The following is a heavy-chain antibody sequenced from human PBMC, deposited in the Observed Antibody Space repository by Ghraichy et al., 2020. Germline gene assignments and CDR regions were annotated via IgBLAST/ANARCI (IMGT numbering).Heavy chain of an antibody. CDR1: GFSFRTYG. CDR3: PLAPCSRSTSESTAALGCLVKDYY. J-gene: IGHJ6*01. CDR2: VRYDGSNK. D-gene: IGHD6-25*01. Sequence: GESLNISCAASGFSFRTYGMNWVRQAPGKGLEWVALVRYDGSNKHYADSVKDRFTISRDNSKNTVYLQMSSLRASTKGPSVFPLAPCSRSTSESTAALGCLVKDYY. V-gene: IGHV3-30*02.